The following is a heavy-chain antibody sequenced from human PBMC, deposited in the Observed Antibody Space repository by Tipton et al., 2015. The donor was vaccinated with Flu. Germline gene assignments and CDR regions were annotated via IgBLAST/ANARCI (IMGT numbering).Heavy chain of an antibody. J-gene: IGHJ3*02. CDR2: LLHSGTT. CDR1: GYSITSRHY. CDR3: VTNAGAAADNAFDI. Sequence: TLSLTCAVFGYSITSRHYWGWVRQPPGKGLEWVGTLLHSGTTYYNSSLKSRVTVSVDASENQLSLKLTSVTAADTALYYCVTNAGAAADNAFDIWGQGTMVTVSS. V-gene: IGHV4-38-2*01. D-gene: IGHD6-13*01.